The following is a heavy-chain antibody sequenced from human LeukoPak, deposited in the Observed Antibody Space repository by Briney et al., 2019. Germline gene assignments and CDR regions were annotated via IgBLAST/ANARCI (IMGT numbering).Heavy chain of an antibody. D-gene: IGHD6-13*01. CDR2: IYSGGST. V-gene: IGHV3-53*01. CDR1: GFTVSSNY. CDR3: ARDIYSISWYAYGSFDL. Sequence: GGSLRLSCAASGFTVSSNYMTWVRQAPGKGLEWVSVIYSGGSTYYADSVKGRFTISRDNSKNTLYLQMDGLRAEDTAMYYCARDIYSISWYAYGSFDLWGQGTLVTVSS. J-gene: IGHJ5*02.